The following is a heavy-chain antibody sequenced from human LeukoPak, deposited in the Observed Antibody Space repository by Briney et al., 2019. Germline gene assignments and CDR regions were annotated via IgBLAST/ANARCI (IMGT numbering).Heavy chain of an antibody. J-gene: IGHJ4*02. V-gene: IGHV3-7*01. CDR3: AREGVVVPAAVDY. D-gene: IGHD2-2*01. CDR2: IKQDGSGK. Sequence: GGSLRLSCAASGFTFSSYWMSWVRQAPGKGLEWEANIKQDGSGKYYVDSVKGRFTISRDNAKNSLYLQMNSLRAEDTAVYYCAREGVVVPAAVDYWGQGTLVTVSS. CDR1: GFTFSSYW.